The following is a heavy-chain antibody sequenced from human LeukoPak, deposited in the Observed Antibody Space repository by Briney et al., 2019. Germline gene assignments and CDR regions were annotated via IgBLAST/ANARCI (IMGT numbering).Heavy chain of an antibody. CDR2: ISDDGSNK. CDR3: VKTIFGVASDGFDI. Sequence: TGGSLRLSCAASGFTFSSYGMHWVRQAPGKGLEWVALISDDGSNKYYGDSVKGRFTISRDNSKNTLYLQMNSLRAEDTAVYYCVKTIFGVASDGFDIWGQGTMVTVSS. CDR1: GFTFSSYG. D-gene: IGHD3-3*01. V-gene: IGHV3-30*18. J-gene: IGHJ3*02.